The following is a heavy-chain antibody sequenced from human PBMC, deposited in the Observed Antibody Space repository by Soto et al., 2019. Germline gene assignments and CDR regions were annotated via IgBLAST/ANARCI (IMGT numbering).Heavy chain of an antibody. CDR2: IYNGGST. Sequence: SEPLSLTCTVSGDSVSSVGFHWAWLRRPPGKGLEWIGYIYNGGSTYYRPSLESRMHMPLDATRNHYSLRLTSVTAADTAVYFGARAPVGLDTISYCDYWGQGKLVT. J-gene: IGHJ4*02. CDR3: ARAPVGLDTISYCDY. V-gene: IGHV4-30-4*01. CDR1: GDSVSSVGFH. D-gene: IGHD3-3*01.